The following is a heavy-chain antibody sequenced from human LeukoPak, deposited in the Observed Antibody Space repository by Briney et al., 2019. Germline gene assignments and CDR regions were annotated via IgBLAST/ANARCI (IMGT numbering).Heavy chain of an antibody. J-gene: IGHJ3*02. Sequence: GGSLRLSCAASGFTFSDHYMDWVRQAPGKGLEWVGRIRNKADRYTSVYAAPVKVRFSISRDDSANSLYLQMNSLKTEDTAVYYCSRKTGAAFDIWGQGTMVTVSS. V-gene: IGHV3-72*01. CDR2: IRNKADRYTS. D-gene: IGHD3-10*01. CDR1: GFTFSDHY. CDR3: SRKTGAAFDI.